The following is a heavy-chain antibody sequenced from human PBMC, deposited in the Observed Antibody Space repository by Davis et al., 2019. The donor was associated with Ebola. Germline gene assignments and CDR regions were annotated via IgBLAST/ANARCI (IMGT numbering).Heavy chain of an antibody. V-gene: IGHV4-34*01. CDR1: GGPFNGYY. CDR3: AKGEATGTEYYYYYYGLDV. CDR2: IDHSGTT. D-gene: IGHD1-1*01. Sequence: SETLSLTCAVHGGPFNGYYWSWIRQPPGKGLEWIAEIDHSGTTNYNSSLKSRVTISVDTSKNQFSLKLTSVTAADTATYYCAKGEATGTEYYYYYYGLDVWGQGTTVTVSS. J-gene: IGHJ6*02.